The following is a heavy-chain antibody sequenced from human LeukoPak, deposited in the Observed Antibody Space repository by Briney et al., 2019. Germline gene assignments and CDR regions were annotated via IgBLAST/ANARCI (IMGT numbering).Heavy chain of an antibody. CDR3: ARMMRPYYFDY. CDR1: GGSISSYY. CDR2: IYYSGST. J-gene: IGHJ4*02. V-gene: IGHV4-39*01. Sequence: TETLSLTCTVSGGSISSYYWGWIRQPPGKGLEWIGSIYYSGSTYYNPSLKSRVTISVDTSKNQFSLKLSSVTAADTAVYYCARMMRPYYFDYWGQGTLVTVSS. D-gene: IGHD3-16*01.